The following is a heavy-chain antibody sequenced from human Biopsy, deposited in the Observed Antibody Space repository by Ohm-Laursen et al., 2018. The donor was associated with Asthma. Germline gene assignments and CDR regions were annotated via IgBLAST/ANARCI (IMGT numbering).Heavy chain of an antibody. CDR2: INASNGNT. CDR3: ARTYFDFLTGQVHDAFAM. J-gene: IGHJ3*02. V-gene: IGHV1-3*01. D-gene: IGHD3-9*01. Sequence: ASVKVSCKASGYTFINYAIHWVRQAPGQRLEWMGWINASNGNTKYSQKFQGRVTISRDTSASTAYMDLSSLRSEDTAVYYCARTYFDFLTGQVHDAFAMWGQGTMVTVSS. CDR1: GYTFINYA.